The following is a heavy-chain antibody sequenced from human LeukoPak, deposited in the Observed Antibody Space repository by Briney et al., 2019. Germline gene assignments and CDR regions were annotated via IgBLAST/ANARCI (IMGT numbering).Heavy chain of an antibody. CDR3: ARGPLYSSSWPPYYYYGMDV. V-gene: IGHV4-34*01. J-gene: IGHJ6*02. CDR1: GGSFSGYY. D-gene: IGHD6-13*01. CDR2: INHSGST. Sequence: PSETLSLTCAVYGGSFSGYYWSWIRQPPGKGLEWIGEINHSGSTNYNPSLKSRVTISVDTSKNQFSLKLSSVTAADTAVYYCARGPLYSSSWPPYYYYGMDVWGQGTTATVSS.